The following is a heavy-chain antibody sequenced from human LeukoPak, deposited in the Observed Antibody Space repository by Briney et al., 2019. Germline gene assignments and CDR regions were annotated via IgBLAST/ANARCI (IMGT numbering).Heavy chain of an antibody. Sequence: SETLSLTCAVYGGSFSGYYWSWIRQPPGKGLEWIGEINHSGSTNYNPSLKSRVTISVDTSKNQFSLKLSSVTAADTAVYYCARDPYYGDYVVWGQGTLVTVSS. CDR1: GGSFSGYY. CDR3: ARDPYYGDYVV. D-gene: IGHD4-17*01. V-gene: IGHV4-34*01. CDR2: INHSGST. J-gene: IGHJ4*02.